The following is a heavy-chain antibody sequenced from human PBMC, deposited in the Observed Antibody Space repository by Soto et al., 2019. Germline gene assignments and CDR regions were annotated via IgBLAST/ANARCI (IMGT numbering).Heavy chain of an antibody. D-gene: IGHD6-13*01. V-gene: IGHV3-11*04. CDR3: AKEAVWRAAAGTGQLLPGA. CDR1: GFTFSDYY. CDR2: ISSSGSTI. J-gene: IGHJ5*02. Sequence: GGSLRLSCAASGFTFSDYYMSWIRQAPGKGLEWVSYISSSGSTIYYADSVKGRFTISRDNSKNTLYLQMNSLRAEDTAVYYCAKEAVWRAAAGTGQLLPGAWGQGTLVTVSS.